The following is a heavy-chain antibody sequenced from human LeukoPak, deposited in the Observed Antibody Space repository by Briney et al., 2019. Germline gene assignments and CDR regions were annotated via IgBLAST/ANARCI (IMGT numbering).Heavy chain of an antibody. V-gene: IGHV3-7*01. CDR3: AMRLYY. CDR1: GFLFSDYW. CDR2: IKEDGSEK. J-gene: IGHJ4*02. Sequence: GGSLRLSCAASGFLFSDYWMDWVRQAPGKGLEWVANIKEDGSEKYYVDSVKGRFTIARGNAKNSLYLQMNNLRVEDTAVYYCAMRLYYCGGGTLVSVSS.